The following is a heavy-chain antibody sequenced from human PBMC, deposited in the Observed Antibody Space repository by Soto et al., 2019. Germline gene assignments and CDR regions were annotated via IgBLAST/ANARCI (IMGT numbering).Heavy chain of an antibody. V-gene: IGHV4-30-4*01. CDR1: GGSISSGDYY. CDR3: ARLRWGYCSGGSCYPWYFDY. J-gene: IGHJ4*02. CDR2: IYYSGST. D-gene: IGHD2-15*01. Sequence: SETLSLTCTVSGGSISSGDYYWSWIRQPPGKGLEWIGYIYYSGSTYYNPSLKSRVTISVDTSKNQFSLKLSSVTAADTAVYYCARLRWGYCSGGSCYPWYFDYWGQGTLVTVSS.